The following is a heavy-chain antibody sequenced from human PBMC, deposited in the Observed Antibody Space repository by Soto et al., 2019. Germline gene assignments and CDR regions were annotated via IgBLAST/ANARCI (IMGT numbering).Heavy chain of an antibody. J-gene: IGHJ6*02. CDR1: GFTFSSYG. CDR3: AKDSQWAVNNHYYAMDV. CDR2: ISYDGTNK. Sequence: QVQLVESGGGVVQPGRSLRLSCAASGFTFSSYGMHWVRQAPGKGLEWVAIISYDGTNKYYADSVKGRFTISRDNSKNTVYLQMNSLRAEDTNVYYCAKDSQWAVNNHYYAMDVWGQGTTVTVSS. D-gene: IGHD1-26*01. V-gene: IGHV3-30*18.